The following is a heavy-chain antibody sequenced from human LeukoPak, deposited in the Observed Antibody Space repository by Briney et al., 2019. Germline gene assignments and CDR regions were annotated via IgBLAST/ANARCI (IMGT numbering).Heavy chain of an antibody. J-gene: IGHJ4*02. CDR1: GFSFSSYG. V-gene: IGHV3-30*18. Sequence: GGSLRLSCAASGFSFSSYGMHWVRQAPGKGLEWVAVVSYDGSNEYFADSVKGRFTVSRDNSKNTLYLQMNSLRPEDTAVYYCAKDLGVGAYLLFDYITSGLDSWGQGTLVTVSS. CDR2: VSYDGSNE. D-gene: IGHD2/OR15-2a*01. CDR3: AKDLGVGAYLLFDYITSGLDS.